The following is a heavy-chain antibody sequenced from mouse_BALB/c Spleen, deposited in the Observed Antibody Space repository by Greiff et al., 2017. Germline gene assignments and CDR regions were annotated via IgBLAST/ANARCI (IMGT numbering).Heavy chain of an antibody. D-gene: IGHD2-4*01. V-gene: IGHV1-14*01. CDR3: ARGDYEYYYAMDY. Sequence: QLKESGPELVKPGASVKMSCKASGYTFTSYVMHWVKQKPGQGLEWIGYINPYNDGTKYNEKFKGKATLTSDKSSSTAYMELSSLTSEDSAVYYCARGDYEYYYAMDYWGQGTSVTVSS. J-gene: IGHJ4*01. CDR2: INPYNDGT. CDR1: GYTFTSYV.